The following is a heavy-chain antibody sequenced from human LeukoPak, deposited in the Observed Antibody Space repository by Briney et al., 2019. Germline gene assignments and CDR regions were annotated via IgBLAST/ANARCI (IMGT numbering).Heavy chain of an antibody. J-gene: IGHJ3*02. Sequence: ASVKVSCKASGYTFTSYYMHWVRQAAGQGLEWMGIINPSGGSTSYAQKFQGRVTMTRDTSTSTVYMELSSLISEDTAVYYCARDWGYHYDSSGYYPDDAFDIWGQGTMVTVSS. CDR2: INPSGGST. CDR3: ARDWGYHYDSSGYYPDDAFDI. CDR1: GYTFTSYY. D-gene: IGHD3-22*01. V-gene: IGHV1-46*01.